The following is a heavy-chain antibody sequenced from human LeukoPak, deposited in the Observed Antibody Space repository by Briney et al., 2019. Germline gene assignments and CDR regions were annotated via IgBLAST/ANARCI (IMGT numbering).Heavy chain of an antibody. CDR1: GGSISSSSYY. V-gene: IGHV4-61*01. CDR3: ATGPRSSGWYLHNYYYYYGMDV. Sequence: PSETLSLTCTVSGGSISSSSYYWSWIRQPPGKGLEWIGYIYYSGSTNYNPSLKSRVTISVDTSKNQFSLKLSSVTAADTAVYYCATGPRSSGWYLHNYYYYYGMDVWGQGTTVTVSS. CDR2: IYYSGST. J-gene: IGHJ6*02. D-gene: IGHD6-19*01.